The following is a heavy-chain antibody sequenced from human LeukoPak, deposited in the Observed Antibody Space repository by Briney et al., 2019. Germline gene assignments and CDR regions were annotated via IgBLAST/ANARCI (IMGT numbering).Heavy chain of an antibody. CDR3: ARDLSVAGDYGSDYYYYGMDV. CDR1: GFTFSSYA. CDR2: ISYDGSNK. J-gene: IGHJ6*02. V-gene: IGHV3-30-3*01. D-gene: IGHD6-19*01. Sequence: PGRSLRLSCAASGFTFSSYAMHWVRQAPGKGLEWVAVISYDGSNKYYADSVKGRFTISRDNSKNTLYLQMNSLRAEDTAVYYCARDLSVAGDYGSDYYYYGMDVWGQGTTVTVSS.